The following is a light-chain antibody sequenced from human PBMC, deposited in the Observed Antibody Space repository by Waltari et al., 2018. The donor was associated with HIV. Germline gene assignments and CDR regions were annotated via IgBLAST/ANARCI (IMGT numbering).Light chain of an antibody. CDR1: NIGGKS. J-gene: IGLJ3*02. CDR3: QVWDRSSDHWV. CDR2: DGS. V-gene: IGLV3-21*04. Sequence: SYVLTQPPSASVAPGETARITCGGNNIGGKSVHWYQQKPGQAPVLLIFDGSDRPPGIPGRFSGSNSGNTATLTISRVEAGDEADYYCQVWDRSSDHWVFGGGTKLPVL.